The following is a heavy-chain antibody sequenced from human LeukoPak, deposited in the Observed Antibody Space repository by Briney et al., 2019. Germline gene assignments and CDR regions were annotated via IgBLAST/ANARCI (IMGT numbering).Heavy chain of an antibody. D-gene: IGHD5-18*01. J-gene: IGHJ5*02. CDR3: SRDFASDTAMVGVGLFDP. Sequence: ASVKVSCKASGYTFTSDGISWVRQAPGQGLGWMGWISAYNGNTNYAQKLHGRVTMTTDTSTSTAYMELKSLRSDDTAVYYCSRDFASDTAMVGVGLFDPWGREPWSPSPQ. CDR1: GYTFTSDG. V-gene: IGHV1-18*01. CDR2: ISAYNGNT.